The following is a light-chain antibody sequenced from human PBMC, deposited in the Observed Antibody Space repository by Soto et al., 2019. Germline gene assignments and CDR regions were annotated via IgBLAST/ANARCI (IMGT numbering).Light chain of an antibody. Sequence: QLVLTQSSSASASLGSSVKLTCTLSSGHSSYIIAWHHQQPGKAPRYLMKLEGSGSYNKGSGVPDRFSGSSSGADRYLTISNLLFEDEANYYCETWDSNTRVFGGGTKVTVL. J-gene: IGLJ2*01. V-gene: IGLV4-60*02. CDR3: ETWDSNTRV. CDR1: SGHSSYI. CDR2: LEGSGSY.